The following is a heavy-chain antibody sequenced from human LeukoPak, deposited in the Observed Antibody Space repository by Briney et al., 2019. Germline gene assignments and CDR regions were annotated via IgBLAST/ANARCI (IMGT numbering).Heavy chain of an antibody. Sequence: SETLSLTCTVTGGSISSGDYYWSWIRQPPGKGLEWIGYIYYSGSTYYNPSLKSRVTLSVDTSKNQFSLKLSSVTAADTAVYYCARGLGEEITFGDSFDYWGQGTLVTVSS. D-gene: IGHD3-16*01. CDR1: GGSISSGDYY. V-gene: IGHV4-30-4*01. CDR3: ARGLGEEITFGDSFDY. CDR2: IYYSGST. J-gene: IGHJ4*02.